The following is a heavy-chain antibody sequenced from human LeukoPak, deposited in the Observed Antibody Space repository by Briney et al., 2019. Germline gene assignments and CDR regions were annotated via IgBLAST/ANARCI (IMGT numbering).Heavy chain of an antibody. Sequence: ASVTVSCKASGYTCTSYYMHWVRQAPGQGLEWMGIINPSGGSTSYAQKFQGRVTMTRDTSTSTVYMELSSLRSEDTAVYYCAREPTVTTAGGFYGMDVWGQGTTVTVSS. CDR1: GYTCTSYY. D-gene: IGHD4-17*01. J-gene: IGHJ6*02. V-gene: IGHV1-46*01. CDR2: INPSGGST. CDR3: AREPTVTTAGGFYGMDV.